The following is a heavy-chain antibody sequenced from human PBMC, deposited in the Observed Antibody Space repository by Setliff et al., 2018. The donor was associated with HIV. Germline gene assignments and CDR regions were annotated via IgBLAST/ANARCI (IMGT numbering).Heavy chain of an antibody. D-gene: IGHD3-9*01. CDR2: IKSKTDGGTT. CDR3: VGHYYDPLTGYYVWFFDV. J-gene: IGHJ2*01. CDR1: GFTFSNAW. V-gene: IGHV3-15*05. Sequence: GGSLRLSCAVSGFTFSNAWMSWVRQAPGKGLEWVGRIKSKTDGGTTDYAAPVKGRFTISRDDSKNTLYLQMNSMKSDDTATYYCVGHYYDPLTGYYVWFFDVWGRGTLVTVSS.